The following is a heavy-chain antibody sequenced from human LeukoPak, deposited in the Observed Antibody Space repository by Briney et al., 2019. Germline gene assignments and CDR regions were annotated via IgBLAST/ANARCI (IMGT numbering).Heavy chain of an antibody. V-gene: IGHV1-2*06. D-gene: IGHD3-3*01. Sequence: ASVKVSCKASGYTFTGYYMHWVRQAPGQGLEWMGRINPNSGGTNYAQKFQGRVTVARDTSISTAYMELSRLRSDDTAVYYCARTAPITVFGVVEGLSDYWGQGTLVTVSS. CDR3: ARTAPITVFGVVEGLSDY. J-gene: IGHJ4*02. CDR2: INPNSGGT. CDR1: GYTFTGYY.